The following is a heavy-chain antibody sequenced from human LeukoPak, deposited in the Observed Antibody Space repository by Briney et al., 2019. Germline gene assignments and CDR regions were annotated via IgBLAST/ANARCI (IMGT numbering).Heavy chain of an antibody. CDR3: ASRGDTSGYYYFDY. CDR1: GFTFSDYY. V-gene: IGHV3-11*03. J-gene: IGHJ4*02. Sequence: GGSLRLSCAASGFTFSDYYMTWIRQAPGKGLEWVSYISGDSSYTNYADSVKGRLTISRDNAKNSLYLKMNSLRAEDTAVYYCASRGDTSGYYYFDYWGQGTLVTVSS. CDR2: ISGDSSYT. D-gene: IGHD3-22*01.